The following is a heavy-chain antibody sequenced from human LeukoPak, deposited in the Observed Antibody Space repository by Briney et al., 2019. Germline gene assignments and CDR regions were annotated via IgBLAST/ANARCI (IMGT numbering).Heavy chain of an antibody. V-gene: IGHV3-23*01. Sequence: GGSLRLSCAASGFTFSVYPMSWVRQAPGKGLEWVSALSGSGDNAYYADSVKGRFTISRDNSKNTLYLQMNSLRAEDRAIYYCAKDRGYWGQGTLVTVSS. CDR1: GFTFSVYP. CDR3: AKDRGY. CDR2: LSGSGDNA. D-gene: IGHD2-15*01. J-gene: IGHJ4*02.